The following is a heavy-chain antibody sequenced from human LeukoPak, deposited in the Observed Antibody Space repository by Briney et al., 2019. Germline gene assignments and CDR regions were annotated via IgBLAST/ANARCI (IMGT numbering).Heavy chain of an antibody. CDR3: ARVLKMITFGGVRGGAFDI. V-gene: IGHV1-2*02. CDR2: INPNSGGT. CDR1: GYTFTGYY. Sequence: ASVKVSCKASGYTFTGYYMHWVRQAPGQGLEWMGWINPNSGGTNYAQKFQGRVTMTRDTSISTAYMELSRLRSDDTAVYYCARVLKMITFGGVRGGAFDIWGQGTMVTVSS. D-gene: IGHD3-16*01. J-gene: IGHJ3*02.